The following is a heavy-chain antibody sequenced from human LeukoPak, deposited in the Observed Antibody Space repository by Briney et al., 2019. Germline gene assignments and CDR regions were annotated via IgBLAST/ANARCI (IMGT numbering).Heavy chain of an antibody. CDR2: INPNSGGT. CDR1: GYTFTGYY. CDR3: ARLTSRTKYYFDY. V-gene: IGHV1-2*02. J-gene: IGHJ4*02. Sequence: ASVKVSCKASGYTFTGYYMHWVRQAPGQGLEWMGWINPNSGGTNYAQKFQGRVTMTRDTSISTAYMELSRLRSDDTAVYYCARLTSRTKYYFDYWGQGTLVTVSS. D-gene: IGHD1-14*01.